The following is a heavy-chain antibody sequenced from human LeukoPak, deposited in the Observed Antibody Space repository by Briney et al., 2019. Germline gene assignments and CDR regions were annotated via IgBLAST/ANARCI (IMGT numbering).Heavy chain of an antibody. V-gene: IGHV4-38-2*02. CDR2: ILHTGST. CDR3: AREAAVVEFGSILD. J-gene: IGHJ1*01. Sequence: SETLSLTCTVSGYSISSGYYWGWIRQSPGKGLEHIGHILHTGSTYYNPSLKSRVTISVDTSKNQISLKLTSVTAADTAVYYCAREAAVVEFGSILDWGQGSLVTVSS. CDR1: GYSISSGYY. D-gene: IGHD3-16*01.